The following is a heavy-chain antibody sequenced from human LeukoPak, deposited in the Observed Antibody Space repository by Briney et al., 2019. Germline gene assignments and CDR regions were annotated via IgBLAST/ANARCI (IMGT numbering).Heavy chain of an antibody. CDR3: ARAGIVVVTPDY. D-gene: IGHD3-22*01. V-gene: IGHV4-38-2*02. CDR1: GYSISSGYY. Sequence: SETLSLTCTVSGYSISSGYYWGWIRQPPGKGLEWIGSIYHSGSTYYNPSLKSRVTTSVDTSKNQFSLKLSSVTAADTAVYYCARAGIVVVTPDYWGQGTLVTVSS. J-gene: IGHJ4*02. CDR2: IYHSGST.